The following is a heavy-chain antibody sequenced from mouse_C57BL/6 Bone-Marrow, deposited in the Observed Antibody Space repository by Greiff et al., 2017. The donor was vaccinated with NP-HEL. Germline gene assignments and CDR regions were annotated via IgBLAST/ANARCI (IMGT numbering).Heavy chain of an antibody. V-gene: IGHV1-9*01. CDR1: GYTFTGYW. Sequence: QVQLQQSGAELMKPGASVKLSCKATGYTFTGYWIEWVKQRPGHGLEWIGEILPGSGSTNYNAKLKGKATFTAATSSNTAYMQLSSLTTEDSAIYYCARPPGGDGVGDYWGQGTTLTVSS. J-gene: IGHJ2*01. CDR2: ILPGSGST. CDR3: ARPPGGDGVGDY. D-gene: IGHD1-1*01.